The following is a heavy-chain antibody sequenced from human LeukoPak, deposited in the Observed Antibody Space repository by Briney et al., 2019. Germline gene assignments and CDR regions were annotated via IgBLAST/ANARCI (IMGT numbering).Heavy chain of an antibody. Sequence: QTGGSLRLSCAASGFTFSTYWMSWVRQAPGKGLEWVAHINQDRSEKYYVDSVKGRFTIARDNAKNSLDLQMNSLRAEDTAVYYCARDPSRGYNYGYGYYWGQGTLVIVSS. CDR1: GFTFSTYW. CDR3: ARDPSRGYNYGYGYY. D-gene: IGHD5-18*01. V-gene: IGHV3-7*01. J-gene: IGHJ4*02. CDR2: INQDRSEK.